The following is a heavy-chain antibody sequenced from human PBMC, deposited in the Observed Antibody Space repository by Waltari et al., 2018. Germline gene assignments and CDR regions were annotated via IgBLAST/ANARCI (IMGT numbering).Heavy chain of an antibody. D-gene: IGHD3-22*01. V-gene: IGHV1-2*06. Sequence: QVQLVQSGAEVKKPGASVKVSCKASGYTFTGYYMHWVRQAPGQGLEWMGRINPNSGGTNYAQKFQGRVTMTRDTSISTAYMELSRLRSDDTAVYYCARVLGNYYDSSGYYSGYWGQGTLVTVSS. CDR2: INPNSGGT. CDR3: ARVLGNYYDSSGYYSGY. J-gene: IGHJ4*02. CDR1: GYTFTGYY.